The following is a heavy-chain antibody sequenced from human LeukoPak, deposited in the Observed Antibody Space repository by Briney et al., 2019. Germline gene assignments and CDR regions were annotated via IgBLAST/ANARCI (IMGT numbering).Heavy chain of an antibody. CDR3: AKGVRSGTYYNCFDP. D-gene: IGHD1-26*01. J-gene: IGHJ5*02. CDR2: ISSSSSYI. V-gene: IGHV3-21*04. CDR1: GFTFSSYS. Sequence: GGSLRLSCAASGFTFSSYSMNWVRQAPGKGLEWVSSISSSSSYIYYADSVKGRSTISRDNAKNSLYLQMNSLRPEDTALYFCAKGVRSGTYYNCFDPWGQGTLVTVSS.